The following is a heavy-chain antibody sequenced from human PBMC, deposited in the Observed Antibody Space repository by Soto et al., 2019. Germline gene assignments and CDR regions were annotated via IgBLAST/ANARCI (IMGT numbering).Heavy chain of an antibody. CDR2: INHSGST. D-gene: IGHD2-2*01. J-gene: IGHJ5*02. Sequence: SETLSLTCAVYGGSFSGYYWSWIRQPPGKGLEWIGEINHSGSTNYNPSLKSRVTISVDTSKNQFSLKLSSVTAADTAVYYCARGEGYCSSTSCYWWFDPWGQGTLVTVS. V-gene: IGHV4-34*01. CDR3: ARGEGYCSSTSCYWWFDP. CDR1: GGSFSGYY.